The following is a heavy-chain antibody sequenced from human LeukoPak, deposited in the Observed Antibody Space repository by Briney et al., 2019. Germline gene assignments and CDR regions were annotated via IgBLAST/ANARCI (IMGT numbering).Heavy chain of an antibody. J-gene: IGHJ4*02. CDR3: AREFSGRYPPSYLDY. V-gene: IGHV1-18*01. D-gene: IGHD1-26*01. CDR2: ISGYNGKA. Sequence: ASVKVSCKASGYTFNTYGITWVRQAPGQGLEWMGWISGYNGKAKYAQKLQDRVTMTTDTSTTTAYMELRSLRSDDTAVYYCAREFSGRYPPSYLDYWGQGTLVTVSS. CDR1: GYTFNTYG.